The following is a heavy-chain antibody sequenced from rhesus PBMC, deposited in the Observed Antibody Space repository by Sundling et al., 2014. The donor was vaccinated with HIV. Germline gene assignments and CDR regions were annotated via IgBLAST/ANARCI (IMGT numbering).Heavy chain of an antibody. Sequence: QVQLQESGPGLVKPSETLSLTCAVSGDSINSNYWNWIRQPPGKELEWIGHISDNGRNAAYNPSLKSRVSISMDTSNNQFSLKLTSVTAADTAVYYCGMEGRYSGYFWGQGVLVTVSS. CDR1: GDSINSNY. D-gene: IGHD5-12*01. V-gene: IGHV4-173*01. CDR2: ISDNGRNA. J-gene: IGHJ4*01. CDR3: GMEGRYSGYF.